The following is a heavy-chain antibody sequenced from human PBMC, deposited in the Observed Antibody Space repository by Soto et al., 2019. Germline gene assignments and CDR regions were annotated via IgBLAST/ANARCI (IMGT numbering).Heavy chain of an antibody. J-gene: IGHJ4*02. CDR2: INSDASTT. D-gene: IGHD6-19*01. Sequence: GGSLRLSCAASGFTFSTSWMHWVRQAAGKGLVWVSRINSDASTTNYADSVKGRFTISRDNAKNTLYLQMDSLTAEDTAVCYCARGPSGWFGYDYWGQGTLVAVSS. CDR1: GFTFSTSW. V-gene: IGHV3-74*01. CDR3: ARGPSGWFGYDY.